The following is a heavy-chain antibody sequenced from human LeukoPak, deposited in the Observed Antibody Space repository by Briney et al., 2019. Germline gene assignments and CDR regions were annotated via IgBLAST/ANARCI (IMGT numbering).Heavy chain of an antibody. Sequence: RSSETLSLTCTVSDGSITNYDWSWVRQPPGKGLEFIGHVHYSGTANYNPSLRSRVTISIDTSKKHFFLKLKSVTAADTAVYYCARGYGDFRVEGRYFHSWGQETLVTVSS. CDR3: ARGYGDFRVEGRYFHS. D-gene: IGHD4-17*01. CDR1: DGSITNYD. V-gene: IGHV4-59*01. CDR2: VHYSGTA. J-gene: IGHJ4*02.